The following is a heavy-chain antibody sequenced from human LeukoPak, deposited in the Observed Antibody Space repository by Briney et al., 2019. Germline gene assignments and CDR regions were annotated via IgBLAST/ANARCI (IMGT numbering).Heavy chain of an antibody. V-gene: IGHV4-59*12. CDR3: ARDREYSSSGLVWFDP. D-gene: IGHD6-6*01. CDR1: GGSLSGYY. J-gene: IGHJ5*02. CDR2: IYYSGST. Sequence: SETLSLTCTVSGGSLSGYYWSWIRQPPGKGLEWIGYIYYSGSTNYNPSLKSRVTISVDTSENQFSLKLTSVTAADTDVYYCARDREYSSSGLVWFDPWGHGILVTVSS.